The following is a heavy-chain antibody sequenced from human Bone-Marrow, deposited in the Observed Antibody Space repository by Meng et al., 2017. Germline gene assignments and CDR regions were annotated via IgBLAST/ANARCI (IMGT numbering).Heavy chain of an antibody. V-gene: IGHV3-21*01. CDR1: GFTFSSYS. D-gene: IGHD3-9*01. CDR3: ATGGGRYFDWLLPNDAFDI. J-gene: IGHJ3*02. Sequence: GESLKISCAASGFTFSSYSMNWVRQAPGKGLEWVSSISSSSSYIYYADSVKGRFTISRDNAKNSLYLQMNSLRAEDTAVYYCATGGGRYFDWLLPNDAFDIWGQGTMVPSPQ. CDR2: ISSSSSYI.